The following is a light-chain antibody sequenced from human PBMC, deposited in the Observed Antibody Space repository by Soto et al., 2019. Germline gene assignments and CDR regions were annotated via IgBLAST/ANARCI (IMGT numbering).Light chain of an antibody. CDR3: GTWDSSLSAGVV. CDR1: SSNIGAGYD. V-gene: IGLV1-40*01. Sequence: QSVLTQPPSVSGAPGQRVTISCAGSSSNIGAGYDVHWYQQLPGTAPKLLIYGNSNRPSGVPDRFSGSKSGTSATLGITGLQTGDEAIYYCGTWDSSLSAGVVFGGGTKLTVL. J-gene: IGLJ2*01. CDR2: GNS.